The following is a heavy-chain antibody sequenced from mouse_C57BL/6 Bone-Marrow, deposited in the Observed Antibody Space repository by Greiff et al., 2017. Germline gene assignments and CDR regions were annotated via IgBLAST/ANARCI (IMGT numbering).Heavy chain of an antibody. D-gene: IGHD2-2*01. CDR2: ISSGGSYS. J-gene: IGHJ3*01. CDR3: ARHYGYDEWFAY. Sequence: EVKLMESGGDLVKPGGSLKLSCAASGFTFSSYGMSWVRQTPDKRLEWVATISSGGSYSYYPDSVKGRFTISRDNAKNTLYLQMSSLKSEDTAMYYCARHYGYDEWFAYWGQGTLVTVSA. V-gene: IGHV5-6*01. CDR1: GFTFSSYG.